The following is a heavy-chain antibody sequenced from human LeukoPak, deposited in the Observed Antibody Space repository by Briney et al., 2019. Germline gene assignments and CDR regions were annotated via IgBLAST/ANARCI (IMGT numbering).Heavy chain of an antibody. CDR3: AKDLVEVPGSYGDGDY. CDR1: GFTFSSYA. J-gene: IGHJ4*02. Sequence: GGSLRLSCAVSGFTFSSYAMSWVRQAPGKGLEWVSAISGSGGSTYYADSVKGRFTISRDNSKNTLYLQMNSLRAEDTAVYYCAKDLVEVPGSYGDGDYWGQGTLVTVSS. D-gene: IGHD1-26*01. V-gene: IGHV3-23*01. CDR2: ISGSGGST.